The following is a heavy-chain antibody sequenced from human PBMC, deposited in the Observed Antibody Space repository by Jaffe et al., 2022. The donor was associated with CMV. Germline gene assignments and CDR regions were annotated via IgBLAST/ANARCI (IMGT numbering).Heavy chain of an antibody. CDR3: ATAPYYYDSSGYYRGSDAFDI. D-gene: IGHD3-22*01. CDR2: INPNSGGT. J-gene: IGHJ3*02. CDR1: GYTFTGYY. Sequence: QVQLVQSGAEVKKPGASVKVSCKASGYTFTGYYMHWVRQAPGQGLEWMGWINPNSGGTNYAQKFQGRVTMTRDTSISTAYMELSRLRSDDTAVYYCATAPYYYDSSGYYRGSDAFDIWGQGTMVTVSS. V-gene: IGHV1-2*02.